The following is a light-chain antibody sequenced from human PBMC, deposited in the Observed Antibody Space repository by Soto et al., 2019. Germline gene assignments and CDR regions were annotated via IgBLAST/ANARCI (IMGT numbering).Light chain of an antibody. Sequence: QSALTQPASVSGSPGQSITISCTGTSSHVGGYNYVSWYQQHPGKAPKLIISEVSNRPSGVSNRFSGSKSGYTTSLTISGLQAEDEADYYCNSHTSGDFRVFGTGTKLTVL. CDR2: EVS. J-gene: IGLJ1*01. V-gene: IGLV2-14*03. CDR1: SSHVGGYNY. CDR3: NSHTSGDFRV.